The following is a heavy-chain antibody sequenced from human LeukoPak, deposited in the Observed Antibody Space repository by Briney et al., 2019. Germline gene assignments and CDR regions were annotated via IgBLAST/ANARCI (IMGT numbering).Heavy chain of an antibody. D-gene: IGHD4-17*01. CDR1: GDSISYESYY. Sequence: SQTLSLTCAVSGDSISYESYYWNWIRQAPGKGPEWIGNIYRGRTRLNPSYTGRVAISVDMSKSQVSLSLTSVTAADTAIYYCAGEGEYGQSYSWGQGVLVVVSA. V-gene: IGHV4-30-2*01. CDR2: IYRGRT. CDR3: AGEGEYGQSYS. J-gene: IGHJ5*02.